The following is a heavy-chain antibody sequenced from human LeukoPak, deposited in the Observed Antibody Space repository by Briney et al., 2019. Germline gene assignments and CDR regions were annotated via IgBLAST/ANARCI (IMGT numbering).Heavy chain of an antibody. CDR2: ISSSSSYI. D-gene: IGHD4-17*01. J-gene: IGHJ4*02. Sequence: GGSLRLSCAASGFTFSSYGMNWVRQAPGKGLEWVSSISSSSSYIYYADSVKGRFTISRDNAKNSLYLQMNSLRAEDTAVYYCACRGGGYGDSFDYWGQGTLVTVSS. CDR3: ACRGGGYGDSFDY. V-gene: IGHV3-21*01. CDR1: GFTFSSYG.